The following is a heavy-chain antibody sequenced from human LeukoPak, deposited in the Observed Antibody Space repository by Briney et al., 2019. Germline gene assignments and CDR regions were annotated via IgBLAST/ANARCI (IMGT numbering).Heavy chain of an antibody. V-gene: IGHV4-39*07. CDR3: ARGRAGRLSASNWFDP. CDR1: GDSISRSSDY. D-gene: IGHD6-19*01. J-gene: IGHJ5*02. CDR2: VYYIGST. Sequence: SETVSLTCTVSGDSISRSSDYWGWIRQPPGKGPEWIGTVYYIGSTFYNPSLKSRLTISIDTSKNQFSLKLRSVTAADTAVYYCARGRAGRLSASNWFDPWGHGTLVTVSS.